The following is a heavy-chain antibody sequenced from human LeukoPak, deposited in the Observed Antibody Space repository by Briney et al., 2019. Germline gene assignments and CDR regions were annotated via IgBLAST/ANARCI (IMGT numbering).Heavy chain of an antibody. CDR1: GYTFTGYY. Sequence: GASVKVSCKASGYTFTGYYMHWVRQAPGQGLEWMGCINSNSGDTNYAQKFQGRVTMTRDTSISTAYMELSRLRSDDTAVYYCAREPHYDLLTGYALGYLDLWGRGTLLTVSS. V-gene: IGHV1-2*02. CDR2: INSNSGDT. J-gene: IGHJ2*01. D-gene: IGHD3-9*01. CDR3: AREPHYDLLTGYALGYLDL.